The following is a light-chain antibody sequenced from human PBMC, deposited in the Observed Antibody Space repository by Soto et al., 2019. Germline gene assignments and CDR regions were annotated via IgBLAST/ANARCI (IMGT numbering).Light chain of an antibody. Sequence: QPASVSGSPGQSITISCTGTSSDVGGYNYVSWYQQHPGKAPKLMIYEVSNRPSGVSNRFSGSKSGNTASLTISGLQAEDEADYYCSSYTSSSTWVFGGGTKLTVL. V-gene: IGLV2-14*01. J-gene: IGLJ3*02. CDR1: SSDVGGYNY. CDR2: EVS. CDR3: SSYTSSSTWV.